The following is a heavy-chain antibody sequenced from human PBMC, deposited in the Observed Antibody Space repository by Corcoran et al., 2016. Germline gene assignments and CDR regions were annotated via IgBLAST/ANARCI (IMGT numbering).Heavy chain of an antibody. D-gene: IGHD2-2*02. J-gene: IGHJ6*02. Sequence: EVQLVESGGGLVQPGGSLRLSCAASGFTFSSYWMSWVRQAPGKGLEWVANIKQDGSEKYYVDSVKGRFTISRDNAKNSLYLQMNSLRAEETAVYYCARDSSYCSSTSCYKVSYYGMDVWGQGTTVTVSS. CDR1: GFTFSSYW. CDR2: IKQDGSEK. CDR3: ARDSSYCSSTSCYKVSYYGMDV. V-gene: IGHV3-7*03.